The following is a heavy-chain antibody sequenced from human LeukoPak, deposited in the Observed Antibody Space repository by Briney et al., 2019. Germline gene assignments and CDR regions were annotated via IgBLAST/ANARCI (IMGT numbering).Heavy chain of an antibody. CDR3: AKGGTGYCSSNSCLYYFDY. Sequence: PGGSLRLSCAASGFTFSSYAMSWVRQAPGKGLDWVSTITADSTYYADSVKGRFTIPRDNSKNTLYLQMNSLRAEDTAVYYCAKGGTGYCSSNSCLYYFDYWGQGTLVTVPS. CDR1: GFTFSSYA. D-gene: IGHD2-2*01. J-gene: IGHJ4*02. CDR2: ITADST. V-gene: IGHV3-23*01.